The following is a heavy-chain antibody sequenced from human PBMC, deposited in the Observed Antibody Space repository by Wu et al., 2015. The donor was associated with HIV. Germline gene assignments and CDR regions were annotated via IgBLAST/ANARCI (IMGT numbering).Heavy chain of an antibody. CDR3: AKGTWERPFQY. Sequence: VQLVQSGAEVKKPGASVKVSCRPSGDTLTGYYIHWVRQAPGQGLEWMGWVNPNSGDTRYAQKFQGRVTMTRDTSISTVYMELSYLRSDDTAVYYCAKGTWERPFQYWGQGTLVTVSS. CDR1: GDTLTGYY. V-gene: IGHV1-2*02. J-gene: IGHJ1*01. D-gene: IGHD1-26*01. CDR2: VNPNSGDT.